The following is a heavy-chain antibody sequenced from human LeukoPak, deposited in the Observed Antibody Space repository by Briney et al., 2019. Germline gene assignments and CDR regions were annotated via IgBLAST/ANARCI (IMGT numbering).Heavy chain of an antibody. J-gene: IGHJ4*02. CDR2: IYHSRST. V-gene: IGHV4-30-2*01. D-gene: IGHD3-3*01. Sequence: TPSETLSLTCTVSGGSISSGGYYWSWIRQPPGKGLEWIGYIYHSRSTYYNPSLKSRVTISVDRSKNQFSLKLSSVTAADTAVYYCARGWSGYYFFDYWGQGTLVTVSS. CDR1: GGSISSGGYY. CDR3: ARGWSGYYFFDY.